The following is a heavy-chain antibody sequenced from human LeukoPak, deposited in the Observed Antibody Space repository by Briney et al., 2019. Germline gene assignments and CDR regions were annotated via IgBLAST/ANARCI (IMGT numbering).Heavy chain of an antibody. CDR3: ARRRITMVRGEGWFDP. J-gene: IGHJ5*02. CDR2: IYHSGST. CDR1: GYSISSGYY. V-gene: IGHV4-38-2*01. D-gene: IGHD3-10*01. Sequence: SETLSLNCAVSGYSISSGYYWGWIRQPPGKGLEWIGSIYHSGSTYYNPSLKSRVTISVDTSKNQFSLKLSSVTAADTAVYYCARRRITMVRGEGWFDPWGQGTLVTVSS.